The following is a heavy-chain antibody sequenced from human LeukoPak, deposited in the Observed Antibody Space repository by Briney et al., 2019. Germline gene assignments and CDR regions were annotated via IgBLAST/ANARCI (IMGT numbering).Heavy chain of an antibody. V-gene: IGHV3-9*01. CDR2: ISWNSGSI. CDR3: AKGNGPDY. CDR1: GFTFDDYA. D-gene: IGHD1-1*01. J-gene: IGHJ4*02. Sequence: GGSLRLSCAASGFTFDDYAMHWVRQAPGKGLEWVSGISWNSGSIGYADSVKGRFTISRDNAKKSLYLEMNSLRGEDTALYYCAKGNGPDYWGQGTLVTVSS.